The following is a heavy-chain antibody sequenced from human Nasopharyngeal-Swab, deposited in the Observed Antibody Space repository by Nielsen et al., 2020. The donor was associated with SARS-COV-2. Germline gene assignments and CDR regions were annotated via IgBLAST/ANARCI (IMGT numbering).Heavy chain of an antibody. CDR3: ARRTGGVYSGGSRRAFDI. D-gene: IGHD6-19*01. V-gene: IGHV5-51*01. CDR2: IYPGDSDT. Sequence: GESLKISCKGSGYSFTSYWIGWVRQMPGKGLEWMGIIYPGDSDTRYSPSFQGQVTISADKSISTAYLQWSSLKASDTAMYYCARRTGGVYSGGSRRAFDIWGQGTMVTVSS. J-gene: IGHJ3*02. CDR1: GYSFTSYW.